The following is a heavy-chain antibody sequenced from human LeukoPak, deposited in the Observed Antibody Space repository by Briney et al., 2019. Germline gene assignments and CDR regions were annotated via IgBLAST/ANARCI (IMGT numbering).Heavy chain of an antibody. V-gene: IGHV1-69*05. Sequence: SVKVSCKASGGTFSSYAISWVRQAPGQGLEWMGGIIPIFGTANYAQKFQGRVTITTDESTSTAYMELSSLRSEDTAVYYCARERIAARPWYYYMDVWGKGTTVTVSS. J-gene: IGHJ6*03. D-gene: IGHD6-6*01. CDR3: ARERIAARPWYYYMDV. CDR2: IIPIFGTA. CDR1: GGTFSSYA.